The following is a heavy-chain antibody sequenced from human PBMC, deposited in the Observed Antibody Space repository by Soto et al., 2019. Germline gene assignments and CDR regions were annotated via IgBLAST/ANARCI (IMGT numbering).Heavy chain of an antibody. CDR1: GGSISSSSYY. D-gene: IGHD5-18*01. CDR2: IYYSGST. Sequence: SETLSLTCTVSGGSISSSSYYWGWIRQPPGKGLEWIGSIYYSGSTYYNPSLKSRVTISVDTSKNQFSLKLSSVTAADTAVYYCARQSPPRGYSYGFGIGFCAFDIWGQGTMVTVSS. CDR3: ARQSPPRGYSYGFGIGFCAFDI. V-gene: IGHV4-39*01. J-gene: IGHJ3*02.